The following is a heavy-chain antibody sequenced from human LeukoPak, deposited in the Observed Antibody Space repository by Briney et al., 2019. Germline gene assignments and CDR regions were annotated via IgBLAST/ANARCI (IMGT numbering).Heavy chain of an antibody. V-gene: IGHV4-34*01. CDR3: ARSRVDTAMVETFDP. J-gene: IGHJ5*02. CDR2: INHSGST. D-gene: IGHD5-18*01. CDR1: GGSFSGYY. Sequence: SETLSLTCAVYGGSFSGYYWSWIRQPPGKGLEWIGEINHSGSTNYNPSLKSRVTISVDTSKNQFSLKLSSVTAADTAVYYCARSRVDTAMVETFDPWGQGTLVTVSS.